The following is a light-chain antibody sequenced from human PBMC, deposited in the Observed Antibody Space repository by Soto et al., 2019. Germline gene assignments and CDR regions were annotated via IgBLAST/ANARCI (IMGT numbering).Light chain of an antibody. J-gene: IGLJ3*02. V-gene: IGLV6-57*04. CDR2: EDH. CDR1: SGSIASNF. Sequence: NFMLTQPHSVSESPGKTVTISCTRSSGSIASNFVQWYQQRPGSAPTTVIYEDHQRPSGVPDRFSGSVDSSSNSASLTISGLQTEDEADYYCQSYDSSNFWVFGGGTQLTVL. CDR3: QSYDSSNFWV.